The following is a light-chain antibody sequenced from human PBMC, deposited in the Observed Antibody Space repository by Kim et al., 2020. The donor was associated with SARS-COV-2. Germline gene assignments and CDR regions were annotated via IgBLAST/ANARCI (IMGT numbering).Light chain of an antibody. J-gene: IGKJ1*01. Sequence: SPGESAPLSGRASQSVDSRYLASYQQKPGQAPRLVIYGTSDRPTGIPDRFGGSGSGTDFTLNIHRLQPEDFAVYYCQQFGTSPWTFGQGTKVDIK. V-gene: IGKV3-20*01. CDR3: QQFGTSPWT. CDR1: QSVDSRY. CDR2: GTS.